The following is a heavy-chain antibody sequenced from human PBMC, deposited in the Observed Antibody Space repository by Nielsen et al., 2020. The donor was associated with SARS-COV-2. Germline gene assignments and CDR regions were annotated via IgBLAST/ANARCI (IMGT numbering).Heavy chain of an antibody. D-gene: IGHD6-19*01. J-gene: IGHJ4*02. CDR2: INWNGGST. V-gene: IGHV3-20*04. Sequence: GESLKISCAASGFTFDDYGMSWVRQAPGKGLEWVSGINWNGGSTGYADSVKGRFTISRDNAKNSLYLQMNSLRAEDTALYYCAKDSGSGMDYWGQGTLVTVSS. CDR3: AKDSGSGMDY. CDR1: GFTFDDYG.